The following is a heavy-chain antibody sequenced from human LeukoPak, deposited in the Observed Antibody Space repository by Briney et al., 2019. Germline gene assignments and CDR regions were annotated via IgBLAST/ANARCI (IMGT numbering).Heavy chain of an antibody. V-gene: IGHV5-51*01. CDR1: GYSFTSYW. Sequence: GESLQISCKGSGYSFTSYWIAWVRQMPGKGLEWMGIIHPGDSDTRYSPSFRGQVTISADKSISTAYLQWSSLKASDTAMYYCARQGGSSYDYWGQGTLVAVSS. J-gene: IGHJ4*02. CDR3: ARQGGSSYDY. CDR2: IHPGDSDT. D-gene: IGHD6-13*01.